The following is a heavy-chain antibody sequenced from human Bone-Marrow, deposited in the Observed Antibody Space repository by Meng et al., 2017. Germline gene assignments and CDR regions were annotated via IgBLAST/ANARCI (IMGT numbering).Heavy chain of an antibody. Sequence: GESLKISCAASGFTFDDYGMSWVRQAPGKGLEWVSGINWNGGSTGYADSVKGRFTISRDNAKNSLYLQMNSLRAEDTALYYCARDRESIVVMTASQFDYWGQGTLVTVSS. J-gene: IGHJ4*02. D-gene: IGHD2-21*02. CDR1: GFTFDDYG. V-gene: IGHV3-20*04. CDR2: INWNGGST. CDR3: ARDRESIVVMTASQFDY.